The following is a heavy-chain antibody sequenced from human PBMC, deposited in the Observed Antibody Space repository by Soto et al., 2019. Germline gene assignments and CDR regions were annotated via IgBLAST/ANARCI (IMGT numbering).Heavy chain of an antibody. Sequence: PSETLSLTCTVSGGSISSGGYYWSWIRQHPGKGLEWIGYIYYSGSTHYNPSLKSRVTISVDTSKNQFSLKLSSVTAADTAVYYCARVVYRTYYYYYGMDVWGQGTTVTVSS. J-gene: IGHJ6*02. CDR1: GGSISSGGYY. D-gene: IGHD2-2*01. CDR3: ARVVYRTYYYYYGMDV. CDR2: IYYSGST. V-gene: IGHV4-31*03.